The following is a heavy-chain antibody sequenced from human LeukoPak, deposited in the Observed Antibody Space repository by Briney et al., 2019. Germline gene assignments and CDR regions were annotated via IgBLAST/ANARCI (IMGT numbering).Heavy chain of an antibody. CDR1: GFTFSSYG. J-gene: IGHJ6*03. CDR3: ARGGPYYYYYMDV. Sequence: PGRSLRLSCAASGFTFSSYGMHWVRQAPGKGLEWVAVIWYDGSNKYYADSVKGRFTISRDNSKNTLYLQMNSLRAEDTAVYYCARGGPYYYYYMDVWGKGTTVTDSS. V-gene: IGHV3-33*01. CDR2: IWYDGSNK. D-gene: IGHD2-15*01.